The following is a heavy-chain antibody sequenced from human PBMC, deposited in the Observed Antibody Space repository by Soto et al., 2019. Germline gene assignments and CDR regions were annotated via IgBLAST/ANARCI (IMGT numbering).Heavy chain of an antibody. D-gene: IGHD6-13*01. Sequence: LRLSCAASGFTFRSFTINWVRQSPGKGLEWVSTISSNSAYIYYTDALRGRFTISRDNAKNSLHLQMNSLRAEDTAVYYCTRDASRDSSARGWFDPWGPGTLVTVSS. CDR3: TRDASRDSSARGWFDP. CDR2: ISSNSAYI. CDR1: GFTFRSFT. V-gene: IGHV3-21*01. J-gene: IGHJ5*02.